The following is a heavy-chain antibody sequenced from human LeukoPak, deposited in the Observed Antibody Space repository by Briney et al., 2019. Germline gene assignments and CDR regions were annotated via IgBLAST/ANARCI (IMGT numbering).Heavy chain of an antibody. CDR3: ARAGAYHFDN. J-gene: IGHJ4*02. D-gene: IGHD3-16*01. CDR1: GFTFSSYW. Sequence: GGSLRLSCAASGFTFSSYWMHWVRQAPGKGLVWVSVINTDTRGTYYADSVRGRFTISRDNAKNTLYLQMNSLRAEDTAVYYCARAGAYHFDNWGQGTLVTVSS. CDR2: INTDTRGT. V-gene: IGHV3-74*01.